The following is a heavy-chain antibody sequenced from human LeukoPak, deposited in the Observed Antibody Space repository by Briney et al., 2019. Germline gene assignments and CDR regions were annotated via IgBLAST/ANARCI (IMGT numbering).Heavy chain of an antibody. CDR3: AREESGYSSSWGDY. CDR1: GGTFSSYA. Sequence: SVNVSCKASGGTFSSYAISWVRQAPGQGLDWMGRIIPIFGIANYAQKSQGRVTITADKSTSAAYMELSSLRSEDTAVYYCAREESGYSSSWGDYWGQGTPVTVSS. D-gene: IGHD6-13*01. CDR2: IIPIFGIA. V-gene: IGHV1-69*04. J-gene: IGHJ4*02.